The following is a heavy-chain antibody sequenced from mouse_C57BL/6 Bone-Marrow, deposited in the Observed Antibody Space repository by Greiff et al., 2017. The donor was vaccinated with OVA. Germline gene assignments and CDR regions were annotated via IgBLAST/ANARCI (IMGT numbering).Heavy chain of an antibody. J-gene: IGHJ3*01. CDR3: VRLRRRAY. Sequence: QVQLQQPGAELARPGASVKLSCKASGYTFTSYGISWVKQRTGQGLEWIGEIYPRSGNTYYNEKFKGKATLTADKSSSTAYMELRSLTSEDSAVYFCVRLRRRAYWGQGTLVTVSA. CDR2: IYPRSGNT. V-gene: IGHV1-81*01. CDR1: GYTFTSYG. D-gene: IGHD2-12*01.